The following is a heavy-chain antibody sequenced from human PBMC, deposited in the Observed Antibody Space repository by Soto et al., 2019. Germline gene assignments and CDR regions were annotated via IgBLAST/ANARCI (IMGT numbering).Heavy chain of an antibody. J-gene: IGHJ4*02. CDR3: AHSYDCSGGSCYFDY. CDR1: GFSLSTRGVG. CDR2: IYWDDDK. D-gene: IGHD2-15*01. Sequence: QITLKESGPTLVIPTQTLTLTCTFSGFSLSTRGVGVGWIRQPPGKALEWLALIYWDDDKRYSPSLKSRVTITKDTSKNRVVLTMTNVDPVDTATYFCAHSYDCSGGSCYFDYWGRGTLVTVSS. V-gene: IGHV2-5*02.